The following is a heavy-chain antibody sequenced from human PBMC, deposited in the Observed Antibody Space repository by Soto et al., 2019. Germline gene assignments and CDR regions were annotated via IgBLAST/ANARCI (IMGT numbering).Heavy chain of an antibody. CDR1: GFTFSSYG. CDR2: ISYDGSNK. V-gene: IGHV3-30*18. CDR3: AKDPLNYYDRRSVDY. D-gene: IGHD3-22*01. Sequence: QVQLVESGGGVVQPGRSLRLSCAASGFTFSSYGMHWVRQAPGKGLEWVAVISYDGSNKYYADSVKGRFTISRDNSKNTLYLQMNSLRAEDTAVYYCAKDPLNYYDRRSVDYWGQGTLVTVSS. J-gene: IGHJ4*02.